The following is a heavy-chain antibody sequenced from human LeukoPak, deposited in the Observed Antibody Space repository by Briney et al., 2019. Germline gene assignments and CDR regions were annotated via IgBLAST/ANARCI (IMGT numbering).Heavy chain of an antibody. D-gene: IGHD4-17*01. CDR3: ARASLTTVTLDY. CDR1: GGSFSGYY. Sequence: PSETLSLTCAVYGGSFSGYYWSWIRQPPGKGLEWIGEINHSGSTNYNPSLKSRVTISVDTSKNQFSLKLSSVTAADTAVYYCARASLTTVTLDYWGQGTLVTVSS. J-gene: IGHJ4*02. CDR2: INHSGST. V-gene: IGHV4-34*01.